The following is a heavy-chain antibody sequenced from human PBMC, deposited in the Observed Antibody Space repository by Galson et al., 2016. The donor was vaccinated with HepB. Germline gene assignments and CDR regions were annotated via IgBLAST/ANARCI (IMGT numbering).Heavy chain of an antibody. CDR3: ARAVGPEHSYRGRDV. Sequence: SVKVSCKVSGCTFSRHAISWVRQAPGQGLQWMGGIIPMYGLSNYAQKFQGRVTITADKSTNTAYMEVRRLTAEDTAVYYCARAVGPEHSYRGRDVWGQGTTVTVSS. CDR2: IIPMYGLS. D-gene: IGHD1-26*01. J-gene: IGHJ6*02. V-gene: IGHV1-69*10. CDR1: GCTFSRHA.